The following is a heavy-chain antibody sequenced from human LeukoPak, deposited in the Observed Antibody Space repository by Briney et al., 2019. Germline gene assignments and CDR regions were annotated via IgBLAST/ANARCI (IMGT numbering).Heavy chain of an antibody. Sequence: GGSLRLSCAASGFTFSSYWMSWVRQAPGKGLEWVANIKQDGSEKYYVDSVKGRFTISRDNSKNTLYLQMGSLRAEDMAVYYCAREWLYYFDYWGQGTLVTVSS. V-gene: IGHV3-7*01. CDR2: IKQDGSEK. CDR3: AREWLYYFDY. J-gene: IGHJ4*02. CDR1: GFTFSSYW. D-gene: IGHD6-19*01.